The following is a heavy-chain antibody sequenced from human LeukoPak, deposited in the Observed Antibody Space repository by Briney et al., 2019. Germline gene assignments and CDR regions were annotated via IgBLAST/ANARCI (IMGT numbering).Heavy chain of an antibody. CDR3: ARHSHRQIHWQIDY. V-gene: IGHV4-61*01. J-gene: IGHJ4*02. Sequence: SETLSLSCTVSGGSVSGGSYYWSWIRQPPGKGLEWIGFTSYSGSTNYNPSLKSRVTISADTSKNQFSLKLSSVTAADTAVYYCARHSHRQIHWQIDYWGQGTLVTVSS. CDR1: GGSVSGGSYY. CDR2: TSYSGST.